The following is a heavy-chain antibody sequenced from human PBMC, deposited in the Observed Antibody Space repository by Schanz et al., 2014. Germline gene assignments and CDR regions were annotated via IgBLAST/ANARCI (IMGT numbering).Heavy chain of an antibody. CDR2: INGYNGHT. D-gene: IGHD6-13*01. CDR3: ARDGVDAAAGGNY. J-gene: IGHJ4*02. CDR1: GYTFSSYG. Sequence: QVQLVQSGAEVKKPGASVKVSCKASGYTFSSYGITWVRQAPGQGLEWMGWINGYNGHTLYAQKFQGRDTMTRDTSTSTVYMELSSLRSEDTAVYYCARDGVDAAAGGNYWGQGTLVTVSS. V-gene: IGHV1-18*01.